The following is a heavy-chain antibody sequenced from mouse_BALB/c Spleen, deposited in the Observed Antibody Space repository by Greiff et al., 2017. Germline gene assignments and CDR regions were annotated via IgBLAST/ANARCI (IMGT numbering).Heavy chain of an antibody. V-gene: IGHV3-6*02. CDR3: ARAPYGRVYYYAMDY. J-gene: IGHJ4*01. Sequence: EVQLVESGPGLVKPSQSLSLTCSVTGYSITSGYYWHWIRQFPGNKLEWMGYISYDGSNNYNPSLKNRISITRDTSKNQFFLKLNSVTTEDTATYYCARAPYGRVYYYAMDYWGQGTSVTVAA. CDR2: ISYDGSN. D-gene: IGHD1-2*01. CDR1: GYSITSGYY.